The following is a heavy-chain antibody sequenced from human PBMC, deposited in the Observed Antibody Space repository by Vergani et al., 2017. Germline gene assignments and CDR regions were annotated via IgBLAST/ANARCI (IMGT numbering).Heavy chain of an antibody. CDR2: ISYDGSNK. V-gene: IGHV3-30*03. CDR3: ARDGIVATIGNWFDP. D-gene: IGHD5-12*01. CDR1: GFTFSSYS. Sequence: VQLVESGGGLVKPGGSLRLSCAASGFTFSSYSMNWVRQAPGKGLEWVAVISYDGSNKYYADSVKGRFTISRDNSKNTLYLQMNSLRAEDTAVYYCARDGIVATIGNWFDPWGQGTLVTVSS. J-gene: IGHJ5*02.